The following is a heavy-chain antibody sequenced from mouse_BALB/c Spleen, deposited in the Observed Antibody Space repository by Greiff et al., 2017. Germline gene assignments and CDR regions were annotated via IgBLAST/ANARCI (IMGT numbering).Heavy chain of an antibody. Sequence: ESGPGILQPSQTLSLTCSFSGFSLSTSGMGVSWIRQPSGKGLEWLAHIYWDDDKRYNPSLKSRLTISKDTSRNQVFLKITSVDTADTATYYCARRRIYYGDFDVWGAGTTVTVSS. J-gene: IGHJ1*01. CDR2: IYWDDDK. CDR3: ARRRIYYGDFDV. CDR1: GFSLSTSGMG. V-gene: IGHV8-12*01. D-gene: IGHD2-1*01.